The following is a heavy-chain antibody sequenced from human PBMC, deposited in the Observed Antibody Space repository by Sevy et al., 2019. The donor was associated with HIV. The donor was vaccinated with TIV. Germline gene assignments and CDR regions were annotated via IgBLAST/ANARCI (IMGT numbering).Heavy chain of an antibody. CDR1: GFTFSSYW. Sequence: GGSLRLSCEASGFTFSSYWMSWVRQAPGKGLEWVGRTRNKANSYTTEYAASVKGRFTISRDDSKNSLYLQMNSLKTEDTAVYYCAREIHSEYYYDSSLDYWGQGTLVTVSS. CDR3: AREIHSEYYYDSSLDY. V-gene: IGHV3-72*01. D-gene: IGHD3-22*01. J-gene: IGHJ4*02. CDR2: TRNKANSYTT.